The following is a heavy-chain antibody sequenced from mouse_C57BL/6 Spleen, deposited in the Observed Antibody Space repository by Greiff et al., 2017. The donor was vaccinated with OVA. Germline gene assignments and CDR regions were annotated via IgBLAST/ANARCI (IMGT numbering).Heavy chain of an antibody. CDR3: ARTHYYGSSNYFDY. Sequence: EVMLVESGGGLVKPGGSLKLSCAASGFTFSDYGMHWVRQAPEKGLEWVAYISSGSSTIYYADTVKGRFTISRDNAKNTLFLQMTSLRSEDTAMYYCARTHYYGSSNYFDYWGQGTTLTVSS. CDR1: GFTFSDYG. V-gene: IGHV5-17*01. J-gene: IGHJ2*01. D-gene: IGHD1-1*01. CDR2: ISSGSSTI.